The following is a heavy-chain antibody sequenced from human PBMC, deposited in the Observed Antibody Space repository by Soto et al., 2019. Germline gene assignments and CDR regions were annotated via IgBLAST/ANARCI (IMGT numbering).Heavy chain of an antibody. CDR3: AITVGARDGFDI. J-gene: IGHJ3*02. CDR2: LYSDGTT. CDR1: GFSFRNNY. D-gene: IGHD1-26*01. Sequence: EVQVVESGGGLMQPGDSLRISCAASGFSFRNNYISWVRQAPGKGLEWVSVLYSDGTTHSADSLNGRFTMSRDSPKYTFYLQMSGLRAEDTAMYYCAITVGARDGFDIWGPGTMGTVSS. V-gene: IGHV3-53*01.